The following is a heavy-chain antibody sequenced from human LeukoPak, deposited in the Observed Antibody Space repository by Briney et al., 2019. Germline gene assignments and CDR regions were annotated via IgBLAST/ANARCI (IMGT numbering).Heavy chain of an antibody. J-gene: IGHJ4*02. V-gene: IGHV3-13*04. D-gene: IGHD1-26*01. CDR3: ARGGVGATTLFDY. CDR2: IGPAGDT. CDR1: GFTFSIYD. Sequence: GGSLRLSCAASGFTFSIYDMHWVRQATGKGLEWVSAIGPAGDTYFPDSVKGRFTISRENAKNSLYLQMNSLRAGDTAVYYCARGGVGATTLFDYWGQGTLVTASS.